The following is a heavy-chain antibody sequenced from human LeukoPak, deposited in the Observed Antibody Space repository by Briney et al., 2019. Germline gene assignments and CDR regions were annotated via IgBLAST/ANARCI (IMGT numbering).Heavy chain of an antibody. V-gene: IGHV3-74*01. Sequence: GGSLRLSCAASGFTFSTFWMHWVRQAPGKGLVWVSHINGDGSSRSYADSVRGRFTISRDNAKSTLYLQMNSLRAEDTAVYYCVVQVSSNVYWGPGTLVAVSS. CDR1: GFTFSTFW. D-gene: IGHD2/OR15-2a*01. CDR2: INGDGSSR. J-gene: IGHJ4*02. CDR3: VVQVSSNVY.